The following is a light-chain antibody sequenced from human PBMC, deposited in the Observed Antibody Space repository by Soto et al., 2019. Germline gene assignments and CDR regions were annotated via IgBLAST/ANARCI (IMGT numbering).Light chain of an antibody. J-gene: IGKJ1*01. CDR3: HQYGSSHT. CDR1: QSVSSSY. Sequence: EIVLTQSPGTLSLSPGERATLSCRASQSVSSSYLAWYQQKPGQAPRLLIYGASCRATGIPDRFSGSGSGTYFTLTISRLEPEDFAVYYCHQYGSSHTFGQGTKVEIK. CDR2: GAS. V-gene: IGKV3-20*01.